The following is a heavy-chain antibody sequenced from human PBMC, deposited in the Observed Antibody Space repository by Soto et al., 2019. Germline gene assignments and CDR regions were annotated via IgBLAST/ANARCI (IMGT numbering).Heavy chain of an antibody. Sequence: QVQLQQWGAGLLKPSETLSLTCAVYGGSFSGYYWSWIRQPPGKGLEWIGEINHSGSTNYNPSLKSRVTVSVDTSKNQFSLKLSSVTAADTAVYYCARTRNRGMYSSGWYPDFDLWGRGTLVTVSS. CDR2: INHSGST. CDR3: ARTRNRGMYSSGWYPDFDL. CDR1: GGSFSGYY. D-gene: IGHD6-19*01. J-gene: IGHJ2*01. V-gene: IGHV4-34*01.